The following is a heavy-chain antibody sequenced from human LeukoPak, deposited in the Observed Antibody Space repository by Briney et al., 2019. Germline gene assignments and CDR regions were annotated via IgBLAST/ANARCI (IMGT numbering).Heavy chain of an antibody. CDR1: GYTFTSYG. CDR2: MNPNSGNT. CDR3: RVVIQDAFDI. Sequence: ASVKVSCKASGYTFTSYGISWVRQAPGQGLEWMGWMNPNSGNTGYAQKFQGRVTMTRNTSISTAYMELSSLRSEDTAVYYCRVVIQDAFDIWGQGTMVTVSS. V-gene: IGHV1-8*02. D-gene: IGHD3-22*01. J-gene: IGHJ3*02.